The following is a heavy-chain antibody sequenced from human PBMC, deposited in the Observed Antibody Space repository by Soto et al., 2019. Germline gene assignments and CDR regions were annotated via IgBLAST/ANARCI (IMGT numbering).Heavy chain of an antibody. Sequence: GESLKISCKGSGYSFTSYWISWVRQMPGKGLEWMGRIDPSDSYTNYSPSFQGHVTISADKSISTAYLQWSSLKASDTAMYYCARHPGYSYGYNYYYGMDVWGQGTTVTV. CDR1: GYSFTSYW. CDR2: IDPSDSYT. J-gene: IGHJ6*02. CDR3: ARHPGYSYGYNYYYGMDV. V-gene: IGHV5-10-1*01. D-gene: IGHD5-18*01.